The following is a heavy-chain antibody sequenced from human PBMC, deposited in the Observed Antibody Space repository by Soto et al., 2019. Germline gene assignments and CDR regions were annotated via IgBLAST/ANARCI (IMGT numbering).Heavy chain of an antibody. CDR3: ARDAGLGTNDY. CDR2: INAGNGNT. D-gene: IGHD1-1*01. CDR1: GYTFTSYA. V-gene: IGHV1-3*01. Sequence: GASVKVSCKASGYTFTSYAMHWVRQAPGQRLEWMGWINAGNGNTKYSQKFQGRVTITRDTSVSTAYMELSSLRSEGTAVYYCARDAGLGTNDYWGQGTLVTVSS. J-gene: IGHJ4*02.